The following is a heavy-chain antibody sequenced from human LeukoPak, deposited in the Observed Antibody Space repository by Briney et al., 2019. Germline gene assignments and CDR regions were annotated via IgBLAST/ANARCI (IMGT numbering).Heavy chain of an antibody. J-gene: IGHJ4*02. V-gene: IGHV1-8*01. CDR3: ARETYSGSYKGFDY. CDR1: GYTFTSYD. D-gene: IGHD1-26*01. Sequence: GASVKVSCKASGYTFTSYDINWVRQATGQGLEWMGWMNPNSGNTGYAQKFQGRVTMTRDMSTSTVYMELSSLRSEDTAVYYCARETYSGSYKGFDYWGQGTLVTVSS. CDR2: MNPNSGNT.